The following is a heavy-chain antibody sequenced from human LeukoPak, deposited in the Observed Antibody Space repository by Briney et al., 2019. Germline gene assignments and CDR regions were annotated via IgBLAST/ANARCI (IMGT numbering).Heavy chain of an antibody. D-gene: IGHD3-10*01. V-gene: IGHV1-46*01. J-gene: IGHJ4*02. CDR2: INPSGGST. CDR3: ARVLYYYGSGIDY. Sequence: ASVRLSCKASGYTCTSYYMHWVRQAPGQGLEWMGIINPSGGSTSYAQKFQGRVTMTRDTSTSTVYMELSSLRSEDTAVYYCARVLYYYGSGIDYWGQGTLVTVSS. CDR1: GYTCTSYY.